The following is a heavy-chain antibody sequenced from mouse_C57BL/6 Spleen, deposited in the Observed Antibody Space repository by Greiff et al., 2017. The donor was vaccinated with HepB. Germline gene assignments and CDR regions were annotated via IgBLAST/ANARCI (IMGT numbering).Heavy chain of an antibody. CDR3: ARESLYAHFDY. J-gene: IGHJ2*01. Sequence: EVQRVESGGGLVKPGGSLKLSCAASGFTFSSYAMSWVRQTPEKRLEWVATISDGGSYTYYPDNVKGRFTISRDNAKNNLYLQMSHLKSEDTAMYYCARESLYAHFDYWGQGTTLTVSS. CDR1: GFTFSSYA. CDR2: ISDGGSYT. V-gene: IGHV5-4*01. D-gene: IGHD2-3*01.